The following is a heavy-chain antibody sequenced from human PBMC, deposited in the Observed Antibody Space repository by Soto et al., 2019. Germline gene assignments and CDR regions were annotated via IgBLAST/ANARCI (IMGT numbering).Heavy chain of an antibody. Sequence: PRGSLRLSCAASGFTFSSYGMHWVRQAPGKGLEWVAVISYDGSNKYYADSVKGRFTISRDNSKNTLYLQMNSLRAEDTAVYYCAKDPYSSGWTFDYWGQGTLVTVSS. CDR3: AKDPYSSGWTFDY. CDR1: GFTFSSYG. J-gene: IGHJ4*02. V-gene: IGHV3-30*18. CDR2: ISYDGSNK. D-gene: IGHD6-19*01.